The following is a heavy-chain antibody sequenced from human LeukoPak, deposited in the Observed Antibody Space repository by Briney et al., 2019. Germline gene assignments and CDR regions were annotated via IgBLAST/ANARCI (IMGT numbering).Heavy chain of an antibody. D-gene: IGHD5-12*01. Sequence: GGSLRLSCAASGFTFSSYGMSWVRQAPGKGLEWVSGISWNSGSIGYADSVKGRFTISRDNAKNSLYLQMNSLRAEDMALYYCAKDKGGYLFSSFDYWGQGTLVTVSS. CDR1: GFTFSSYG. V-gene: IGHV3-9*03. CDR3: AKDKGGYLFSSFDY. J-gene: IGHJ4*02. CDR2: ISWNSGSI.